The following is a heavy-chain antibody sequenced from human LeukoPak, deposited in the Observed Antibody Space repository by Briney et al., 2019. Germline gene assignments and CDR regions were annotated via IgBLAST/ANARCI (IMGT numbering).Heavy chain of an antibody. CDR1: GLTFSRYS. V-gene: IGHV3-21*01. Sequence: GGSLRLSCAASGLTFSRYSMNWVRQAPGKGLEWVSSISSGSSYIYYADSVKGRFTISRDNSKNTLYLQMNSLKGDDTAVYYCAKDSAFYYIDVWGKGTTVIISS. J-gene: IGHJ6*03. CDR2: ISSGSSYI. CDR3: AKDSAFYYIDV. D-gene: IGHD3-10*01.